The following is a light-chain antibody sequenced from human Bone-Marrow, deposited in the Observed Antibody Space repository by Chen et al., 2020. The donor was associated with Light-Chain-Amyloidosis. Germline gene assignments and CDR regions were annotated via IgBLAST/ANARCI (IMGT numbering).Light chain of an antibody. CDR2: DNN. Sequence: QSFLTQPPSVSAAPGPQVTISCPGSCPNIGNNYVYWYQQLPGTAPKLLIYDNNKRPSGVPDRFSGSKSGTSATLGITGLQTGDEADYYCGTWDSSLSAVVFGGGTKLTVL. V-gene: IGLV1-51*01. CDR3: GTWDSSLSAVV. CDR1: CPNIGNNY. J-gene: IGLJ2*01.